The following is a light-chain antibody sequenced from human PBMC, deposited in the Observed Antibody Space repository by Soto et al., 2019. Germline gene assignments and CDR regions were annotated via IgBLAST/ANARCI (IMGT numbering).Light chain of an antibody. V-gene: IGLV1-47*01. J-gene: IGLJ2*01. CDR3: AAWDDSLSGPV. Sequence: QSVLTQPPSASGSLGQSVTFSCTGTSSDVGGYNYVSWYQQHPGKAPKLLIYRNNQRPSGVPDRFSGSKSGTSASLAISGLRSEDEADYYCAAWDDSLSGPVFGGGTKLTVL. CDR2: RNN. CDR1: SSDVGGYNY.